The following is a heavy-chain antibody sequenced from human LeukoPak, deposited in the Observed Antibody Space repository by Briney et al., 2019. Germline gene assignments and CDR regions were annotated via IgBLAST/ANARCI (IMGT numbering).Heavy chain of an antibody. J-gene: IGHJ3*02. CDR1: GDSFSSHY. CDR3: ARDLVTVTKGFDI. CDR2: ISHIGRT. Sequence: SETLSLTCAVSGDSFSSHYWTWIRQSPGTGLEWIGYISHIGRTNYNPSLKSRVTISVDTSKNQFSLKLRSVTAADTAVYYCARDLVTVTKGFDIWGQGTMVSVSS. V-gene: IGHV4-59*11. D-gene: IGHD4-17*01.